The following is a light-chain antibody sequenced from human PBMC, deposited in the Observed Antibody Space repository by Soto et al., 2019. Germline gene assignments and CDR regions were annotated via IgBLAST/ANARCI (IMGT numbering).Light chain of an antibody. CDR3: CSYTCSSTVL. V-gene: IGLV2-14*01. CDR1: SSDVGVYDF. Sequence: QSALTQPASVSGSPGQSITISCTGTSSDVGVYDFVSWYQQHPAKAPKLLIYDVSYRPSGVSDRFSGSKSGNTASLTISGLQAEDEADYYCCSYTCSSTVLFGGGTKVTVL. J-gene: IGLJ2*01. CDR2: DVS.